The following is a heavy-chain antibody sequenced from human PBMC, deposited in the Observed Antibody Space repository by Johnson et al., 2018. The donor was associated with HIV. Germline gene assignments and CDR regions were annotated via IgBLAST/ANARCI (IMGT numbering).Heavy chain of an antibody. CDR1: GLTFSSYG. CDR2: INWQGGSA. Sequence: VQLVESGGGVVEPGGSLRLSCAASGLTFSSYGMNWVRQAPGKGLEWVSGINWQGGSAGYAASVKGRSTISRDNTKNSLYMQMSSLRAEDTALYYCARDRGRGSEDGFDIWGQGTMVTVSS. CDR3: ARDRGRGSEDGFDI. D-gene: IGHD2-15*01. V-gene: IGHV3-20*04. J-gene: IGHJ3*02.